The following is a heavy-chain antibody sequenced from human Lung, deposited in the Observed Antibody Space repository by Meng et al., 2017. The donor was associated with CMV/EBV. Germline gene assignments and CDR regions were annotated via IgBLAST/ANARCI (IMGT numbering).Heavy chain of an antibody. D-gene: IGHD2-2*01. Sequence: QITLKESGPTLLKPTQTLTLTCTFSGFSLSTSEVGVGWIRQPPGKALEWLAVIYWDDDKRYSPSLKSRLTITKDTSKNQVVLTLTNMDPVDTATYYCALFTRSWFDPWGQGTLVTASS. CDR1: GFSLSTSEVG. CDR3: ALFTRSWFDP. CDR2: IYWDDDK. J-gene: IGHJ5*02. V-gene: IGHV2-5*02.